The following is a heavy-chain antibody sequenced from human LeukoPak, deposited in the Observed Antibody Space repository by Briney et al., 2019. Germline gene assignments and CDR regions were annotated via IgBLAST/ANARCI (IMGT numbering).Heavy chain of an antibody. CDR1: GFTFSSYS. V-gene: IGHV3-21*04. CDR2: TSSSSSYI. J-gene: IGHJ3*02. Sequence: GSLRLSCAASGFTFSSYSMNWVRQAPGKGLEWVSSTSSSSSYIYYADSVKGRFTISRDNSKNTLYLQMNSLRAEDTAVYYCAKVREYYYGPIDAFDIWGQGTMVTVSS. CDR3: AKVREYYYGPIDAFDI. D-gene: IGHD3-10*01.